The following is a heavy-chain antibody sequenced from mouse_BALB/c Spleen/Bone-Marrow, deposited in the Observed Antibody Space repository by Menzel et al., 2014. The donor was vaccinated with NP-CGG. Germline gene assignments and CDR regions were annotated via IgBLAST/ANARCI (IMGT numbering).Heavy chain of an antibody. J-gene: IGHJ2*01. CDR1: GDSITSGY. Sequence: EVKLLESGPSLVKPSQTLSLTCSVTGDSITSGYWNWIRKFPGNKLEYMGFISYSGGTYYNPSLRSRISITRDTSKNQYYLHLNSVTTEDTATYYCARTHYNGWFDYWGQGTTLTVSS. CDR2: ISYSGGT. CDR3: ARTHYNGWFDY. V-gene: IGHV3-8*02. D-gene: IGHD1-2*01.